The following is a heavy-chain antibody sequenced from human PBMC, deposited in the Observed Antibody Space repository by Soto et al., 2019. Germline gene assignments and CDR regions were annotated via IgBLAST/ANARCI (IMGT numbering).Heavy chain of an antibody. J-gene: IGHJ6*02. Sequence: KASETLSLTCTVSGGSITSGGYSWSWIRQSPGQGLEWIGYIYQSGSAFYNPSLKTRATILVDRSKNQFSLNLTSVTAADAAVYYCARAFYGVDLWGQGTTVTVSS. CDR2: IYQSGSA. CDR3: ARAFYGVDL. CDR1: GGSITSGGYS. V-gene: IGHV4-30-2*06.